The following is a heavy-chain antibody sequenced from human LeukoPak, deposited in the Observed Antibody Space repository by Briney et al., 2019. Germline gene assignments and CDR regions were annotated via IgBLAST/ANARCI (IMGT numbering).Heavy chain of an antibody. D-gene: IGHD1-1*01. Sequence: GGSLRLSCATSGFTFNSYAMSWVRQAPGKGLEWVSSISSSSSYIYYADSVKGRFTISRDNAKNSLYLQMNSLRAEDTAVYYCARGTTGTTMDAFDIWGQGTMVTVSS. CDR3: ARGTTGTTMDAFDI. CDR2: ISSSSSYI. V-gene: IGHV3-21*01. CDR1: GFTFNSYA. J-gene: IGHJ3*02.